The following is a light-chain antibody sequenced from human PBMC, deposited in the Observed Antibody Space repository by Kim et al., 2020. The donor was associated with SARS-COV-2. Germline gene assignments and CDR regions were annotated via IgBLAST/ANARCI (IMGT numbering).Light chain of an antibody. CDR1: KLGDKY. J-gene: IGLJ2*01. Sequence: SVAPGQTASITCSGDKLGDKYACWYQQKPGQSPVLVIYQDSKRPSGIPERFSGSNSGNTATLTISGTQAMDEADYYCQAWDSNTGVFGGGTKLTVL. CDR2: QDS. CDR3: QAWDSNTGV. V-gene: IGLV3-1*01.